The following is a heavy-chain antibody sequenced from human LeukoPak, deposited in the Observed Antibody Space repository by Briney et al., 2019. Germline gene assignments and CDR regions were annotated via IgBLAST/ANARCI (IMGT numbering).Heavy chain of an antibody. D-gene: IGHD2-15*01. CDR1: GDTFSSYA. V-gene: IGHV1-69*05. Sequence: ASVKVSCKASGDTFSSYAIRWVRQAPGQGLEWMGGIVPLFRTANYAQKFQGRVTITTDEFTTTAYMELRSLRSDDTAVYYCARDLEDIVVVVAALPGDYYYYGMDVWGQGTTVTVSS. J-gene: IGHJ6*02. CDR2: IVPLFRTA. CDR3: ARDLEDIVVVVAALPGDYYYYGMDV.